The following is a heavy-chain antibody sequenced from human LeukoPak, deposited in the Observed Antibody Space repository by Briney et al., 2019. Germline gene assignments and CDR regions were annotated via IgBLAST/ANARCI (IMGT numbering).Heavy chain of an antibody. CDR1: GGTFSSYA. J-gene: IGHJ4*02. CDR3: ARDPAKVGPTDRPTEDY. V-gene: IGHV1-69*05. D-gene: IGHD1-26*01. CDR2: IIPIFGTA. Sequence: SVKVSCKASGGTFSSYAISWVRQAPGQGLEWMGGIIPIFGTANYAQKFQGRVTITTDESTSTAYMELSSLRSEDTAVYYCARDPAKVGPTDRPTEDYWGQGTLVTVSS.